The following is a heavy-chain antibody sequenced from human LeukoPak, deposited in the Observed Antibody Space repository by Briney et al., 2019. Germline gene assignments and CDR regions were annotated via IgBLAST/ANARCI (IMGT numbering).Heavy chain of an antibody. J-gene: IGHJ6*02. Sequence: PSETLSLTCAVYGGSFSGYYWSWIRQPPGKGLEWIGYIYYSGSTNYNPSLKSRVTISVDTSKNQFSLKLSSVTAADTAVYYCARVMVDSSGYLPFYYYGMDVWGQGTTVTVSS. V-gene: IGHV4-59*01. CDR1: GGSFSGYY. CDR2: IYYSGST. CDR3: ARVMVDSSGYLPFYYYGMDV. D-gene: IGHD3-22*01.